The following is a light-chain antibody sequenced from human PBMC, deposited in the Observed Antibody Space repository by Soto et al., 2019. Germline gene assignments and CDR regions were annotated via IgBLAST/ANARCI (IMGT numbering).Light chain of an antibody. J-gene: IGLJ2*01. Sequence: QSVLTQPPSASGTPGQRVTISCSGSNSNIGSNNVNWYQQLPGTAPKLLIYSNNQRPSGVPDRFSGSKSGTSASLAISGLQSEDEADYYCAAWDDRLNGVVFGGGTKLTVL. CDR1: NSNIGSNN. V-gene: IGLV1-44*01. CDR2: SNN. CDR3: AAWDDRLNGVV.